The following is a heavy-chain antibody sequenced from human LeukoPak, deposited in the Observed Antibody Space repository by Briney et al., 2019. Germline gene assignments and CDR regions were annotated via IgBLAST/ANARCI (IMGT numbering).Heavy chain of an antibody. CDR3: TKRGYGSGSYYGRADTFDI. CDR2: FDPGDGET. D-gene: IGHD3-10*01. V-gene: IGHV1-24*01. J-gene: IGHJ3*02. CDR1: GYTLTELS. Sequence: ASVKVSCKVSGYTLTELSMHWVRQAPGKGLEWMGGFDPGDGETIYAQKFQGRVTMTEDTATDTAYMELSSLRSEDTAVYYCTKRGYGSGSYYGRADTFDIWGHGTMVTVSS.